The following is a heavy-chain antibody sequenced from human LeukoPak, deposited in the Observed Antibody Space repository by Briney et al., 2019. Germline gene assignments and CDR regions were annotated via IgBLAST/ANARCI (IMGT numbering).Heavy chain of an antibody. V-gene: IGHV3-43D*03. CDR3: AKDRDGDTCREPDY. Sequence: GGTLSLSCAASGLTFDDYALHWVRQPPGKGLEWVCLISWYGGSTYYAGPMKGRFTISRDNSKNSQYLQMNSLRAEDTALYYCAKDRDGDTCREPDYWGQGTLAT. J-gene: IGHJ4*02. CDR2: ISWYGGST. CDR1: GLTFDDYA. D-gene: IGHD5-24*01.